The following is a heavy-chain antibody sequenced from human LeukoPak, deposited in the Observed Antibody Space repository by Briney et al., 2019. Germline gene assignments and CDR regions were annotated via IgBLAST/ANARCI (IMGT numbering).Heavy chain of an antibody. CDR1: GGSXXXXY. J-gene: IGHJ3*02. CDR2: XXXXASA. D-gene: IGHD6-13*01. Sequence: SLTXXXXGGSXXXXYWXXXXXXXXXXXXXXXXXXXXASANYNPSXKSRVTISVDTSKNQFSLKLSSMTAADTAVYYCARVRLAEVVVEDPTAAAGPIMVPDAFDIWGQGTMVIVSS. CDR3: ARVRLAEVVVEDPTAAAGPIMVPDAFDI. V-gene: IGHV4-59*01.